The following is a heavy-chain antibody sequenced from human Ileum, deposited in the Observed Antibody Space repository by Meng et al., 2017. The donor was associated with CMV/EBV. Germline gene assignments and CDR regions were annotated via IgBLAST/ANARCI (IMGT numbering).Heavy chain of an antibody. CDR1: GGSISNYS. Sequence: QVALQESGPGWVKPPDPLSPTCYVSGGSISNYSWSWIRQPAGKGLEWIAHIYTSGTTNYNPSLKSRVTMSVDTSRNQFSLKLTSVTAADTAVYYCARNYGSGNWNFFHYWGQGTLVTVSS. CDR3: ARNYGSGNWNFFHY. J-gene: IGHJ4*02. D-gene: IGHD3-10*01. V-gene: IGHV4-4*07. CDR2: IYTSGTT.